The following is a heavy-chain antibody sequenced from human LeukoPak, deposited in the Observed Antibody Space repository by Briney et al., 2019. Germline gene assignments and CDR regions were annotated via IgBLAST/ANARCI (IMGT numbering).Heavy chain of an antibody. CDR1: GFTFSNAW. CDR3: ARDLGLRAENFDWLLYSAYYYYGMDV. Sequence: GGSLRLSCAASGFTFSNAWMNWVRQAPGKGLEWVGRIKSKTDGGTTDYAAPVKGRFTISRDDSKNTLYLQMNSLRAEDTAVYYCARDLGLRAENFDWLLYSAYYYYGMDVWGQGTTVTVSS. D-gene: IGHD3-9*01. J-gene: IGHJ6*02. CDR2: IKSKTDGGTT. V-gene: IGHV3-15*07.